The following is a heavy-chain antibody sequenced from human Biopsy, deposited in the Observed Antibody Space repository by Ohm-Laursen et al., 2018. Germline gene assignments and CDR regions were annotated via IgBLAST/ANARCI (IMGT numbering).Heavy chain of an antibody. J-gene: IGHJ4*02. Sequence: SLRLSCAASGFAFNLYEMNWVRQAPGKGLEWLSYISSGGGIIYYADSVKGRFTISRDNAKNSLFLQMNSLRAEDTAVYYCEKGMRSSPNYWGQGTLVTVSS. CDR2: ISSGGGII. CDR3: EKGMRSSPNY. V-gene: IGHV3-48*03. CDR1: GFAFNLYE. D-gene: IGHD6-13*01.